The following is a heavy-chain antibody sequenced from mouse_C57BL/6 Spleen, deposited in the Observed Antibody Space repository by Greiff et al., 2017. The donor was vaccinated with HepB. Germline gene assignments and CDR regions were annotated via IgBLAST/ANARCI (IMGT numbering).Heavy chain of an antibody. V-gene: IGHV1-82*01. CDR1: GYAFSSSW. CDR2: IYPGDGDT. J-gene: IGHJ1*03. D-gene: IGHD2-2*01. Sequence: VQLQQSGPELVKPGASVKISCKASGYAFSSSWMNWVKQRPGKGLEWIGRIYPGDGDTNYNGKFKGKATLTADKSSSTAYMQLSSLTSEDSAVYFCARKGYHWYFDVWGTGTTVTVSS. CDR3: ARKGYHWYFDV.